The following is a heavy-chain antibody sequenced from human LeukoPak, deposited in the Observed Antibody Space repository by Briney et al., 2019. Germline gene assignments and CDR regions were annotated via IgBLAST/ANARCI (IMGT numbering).Heavy chain of an antibody. CDR2: INWNGVST. CDR3: ARPGAGKLDFDY. J-gene: IGHJ4*02. Sequence: PGGSQRLSCAASGFTFDDYGMSWVRQAPGKGLEWVSGINWNGVSTGYADSVKGRFTISRDNAKNSLYLQMNSLRAEDTALYYCARPGAGKLDFDYWGQGTLVTVSS. CDR1: GFTFDDYG. D-gene: IGHD6-13*01. V-gene: IGHV3-20*04.